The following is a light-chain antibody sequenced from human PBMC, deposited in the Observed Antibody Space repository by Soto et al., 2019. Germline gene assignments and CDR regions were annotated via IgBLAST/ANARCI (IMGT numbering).Light chain of an antibody. CDR1: QSVRSN. CDR2: GVS. V-gene: IGKV3-20*01. J-gene: IGKJ1*01. CDR3: QQYSISST. Sequence: EIVVTHSPATLSVSPGDRATLSCRANQSVRSNLAWYQQRPGQAPRLLIFGVSSRATDIPDRFSGSGSGTDFTLTINRLEPEDFAVYYCQQYSISSTFGQGTKVDIK.